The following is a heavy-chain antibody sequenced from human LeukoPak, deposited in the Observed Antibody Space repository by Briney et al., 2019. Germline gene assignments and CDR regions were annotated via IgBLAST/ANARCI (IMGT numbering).Heavy chain of an antibody. CDR3: ARSDVRGAIDY. CDR2: IYPGDSDT. CDR1: GYSFTSYW. V-gene: IGHV5-51*01. Sequence: GESLKISCKGSGYSFTSYWIGWVRQMPGKGLEWVGIIYPGDSDTRYSPSFEGRVTVSADKSISTAYLQWSSLKASDTAMYYCARSDVRGAIDYWGQGTLVTVSS. D-gene: IGHD3-10*02. J-gene: IGHJ4*02.